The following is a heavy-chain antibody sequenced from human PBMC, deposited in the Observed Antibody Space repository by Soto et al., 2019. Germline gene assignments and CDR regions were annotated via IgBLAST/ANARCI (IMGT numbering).Heavy chain of an antibody. CDR3: VKESEAFDF. CDR1: GFTFDDYA. J-gene: IGHJ3*01. V-gene: IGHV3-9*01. Sequence: SLRLSCAGSGFTFDDYAMHWVRQAPGKGLEWVSGISWNGGRMDYADSVKGRFTISRDNVNNSLYLEMSSLRVEDTDLYYCVKESEAFDFWGQGTMVNVSS. CDR2: ISWNGGRM.